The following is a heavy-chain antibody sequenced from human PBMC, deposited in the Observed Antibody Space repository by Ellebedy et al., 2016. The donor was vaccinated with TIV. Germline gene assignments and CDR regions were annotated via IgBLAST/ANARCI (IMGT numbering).Heavy chain of an antibody. Sequence: SETLSLTXTVSGGSISPHYWSWIRQPPGKGLEWIGYIYYSGSTYYNPSLKSRVTISVDTSKNQFSLKLSSVTAADTAVYYCAGYSGYDDNWFDPWGQGTLVTVSS. CDR1: GGSISPHY. V-gene: IGHV4-59*08. CDR2: IYYSGST. J-gene: IGHJ5*02. CDR3: AGYSGYDDNWFDP. D-gene: IGHD5-12*01.